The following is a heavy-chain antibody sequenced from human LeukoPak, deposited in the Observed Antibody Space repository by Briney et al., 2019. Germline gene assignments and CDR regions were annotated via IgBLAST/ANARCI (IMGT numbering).Heavy chain of an antibody. J-gene: IGHJ6*04. Sequence: SGTLSLTCTVSGGSLSSYYWSWIRQPPGKGLEWIGYIYYSGSTNYNPSLKSRVTISVDTSKNQFSLKLRSVTAADTAVYYCARVGYYDFFGLKDVWGKGTTVTVSS. CDR3: ARVGYYDFFGLKDV. CDR1: GGSLSSYY. V-gene: IGHV4-59*08. CDR2: IYYSGST. D-gene: IGHD3-3*01.